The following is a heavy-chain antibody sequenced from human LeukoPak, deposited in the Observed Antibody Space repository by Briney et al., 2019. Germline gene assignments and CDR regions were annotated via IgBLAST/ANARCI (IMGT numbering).Heavy chain of an antibody. J-gene: IGHJ1*01. Sequence: GGSLRLSCAAPGFTFDDYAMHWVRQAPGKGLEWVSGISWNSGSIGYADSVKGRFTISRDNAKNPLYLQMNSLRAEDTAVYYCARDGHYDILTGYFQDWGQGTLVTVSS. D-gene: IGHD3-9*01. CDR1: GFTFDDYA. CDR3: ARDGHYDILTGYFQD. V-gene: IGHV3-9*01. CDR2: ISWNSGSI.